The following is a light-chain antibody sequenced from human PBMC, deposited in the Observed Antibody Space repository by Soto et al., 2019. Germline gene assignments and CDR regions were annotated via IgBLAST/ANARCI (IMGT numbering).Light chain of an antibody. CDR2: KAS. V-gene: IGKV1-5*03. J-gene: IGKJ2*01. Sequence: DIQMTQSPSTLSASVGDRVTITCRASQIISSWLAWYQQKPGKAPKLLIYKASSLESGVPSRFGGSGSGTEFTFTISSLQPDDFATYYCQQYNSFSHTFGRGTKLEI. CDR1: QIISSW. CDR3: QQYNSFSHT.